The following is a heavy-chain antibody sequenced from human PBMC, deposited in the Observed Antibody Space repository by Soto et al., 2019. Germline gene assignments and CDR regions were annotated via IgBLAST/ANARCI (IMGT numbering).Heavy chain of an antibody. CDR1: GFTFSSYA. D-gene: IGHD1-7*01. V-gene: IGHV3-30-3*01. J-gene: IGHJ6*02. Sequence: GGSLRLSCAASGFTFSSYAMHWVRQAPGKGLEWVAVISYDGSNKYYADSVKGRFTISRDNSKNTLYLQMNSLRAEDTAVYYCARGKTSYYYGMDVWGQGTTVTVSS. CDR3: ARGKTSYYYGMDV. CDR2: ISYDGSNK.